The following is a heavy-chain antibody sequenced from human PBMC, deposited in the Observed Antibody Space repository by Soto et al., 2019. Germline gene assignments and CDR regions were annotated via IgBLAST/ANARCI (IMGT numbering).Heavy chain of an antibody. CDR1: GGSFIDYS. CDR2: INHSGSA. V-gene: IGHV4-34*01. CDR3: ARVSDN. J-gene: IGHJ4*02. Sequence: QVLLQQWGAGRLKPSETLSLTCAVYGGSFIDYSWGWIRQSPGTGLEWIGEINHSGSANYNPSLKSRVTISVDTSKNQFSLKLYSVTAADAAVYYCARVSDNWSQGTLVTVSS.